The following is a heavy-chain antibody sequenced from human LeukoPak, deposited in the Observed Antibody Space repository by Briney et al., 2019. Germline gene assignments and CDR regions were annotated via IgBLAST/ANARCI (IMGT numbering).Heavy chain of an antibody. J-gene: IGHJ4*02. CDR3: AKGRTYYYGSGSLTNFMWYFDY. CDR2: ISGSGGST. CDR1: GFTFSSYA. Sequence: GGSLRLSCAASGFTFSSYAMSWVRQAPGKGLECVSAISGSGGSTYYADSVKGRFTISRDNSKNTLYLQMNSLRAEDTAVYYCAKGRTYYYGSGSLTNFMWYFDYWGQGTLVTVSS. V-gene: IGHV3-23*01. D-gene: IGHD3-10*01.